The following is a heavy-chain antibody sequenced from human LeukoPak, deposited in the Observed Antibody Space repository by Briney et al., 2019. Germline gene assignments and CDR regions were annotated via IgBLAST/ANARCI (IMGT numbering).Heavy chain of an antibody. CDR3: ARDHSSGGWYSNPIDY. CDR2: ISSSNSYI. V-gene: IGHV3-21*04. D-gene: IGHD6-19*01. Sequence: GGSLRLSCATSGFTFSRYSMNWVRQAPGKGLEWVSSISSSNSYINYADSVKGRFTISRDNAKNSLYLQMNSLRAEDTAVYYCARDHSSGGWYSNPIDYWGQGTLVTVSS. CDR1: GFTFSRYS. J-gene: IGHJ4*02.